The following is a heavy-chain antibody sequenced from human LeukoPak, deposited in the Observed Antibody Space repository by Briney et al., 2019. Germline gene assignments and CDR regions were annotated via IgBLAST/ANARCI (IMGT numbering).Heavy chain of an antibody. J-gene: IGHJ6*03. CDR2: IIPIFGTA. CDR1: GGTFSSYA. V-gene: IGHV1-69*05. D-gene: IGHD3-3*01. Sequence: GASVKVSCKASGGTFSSYAISWVRQAPGQGLEWMGGIIPIFGTANYAQMFQGRVTITTDESTSTAYMELSSLRSEDTAVYYCARSPITIFGVVSTYYYYYMDVWGKGTTVTVSS. CDR3: ARSPITIFGVVSTYYYYYMDV.